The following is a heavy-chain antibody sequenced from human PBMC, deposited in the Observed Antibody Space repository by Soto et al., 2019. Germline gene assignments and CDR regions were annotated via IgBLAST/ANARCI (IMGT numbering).Heavy chain of an antibody. CDR2: ISGSGGST. J-gene: IGHJ4*02. D-gene: IGHD3-16*02. V-gene: IGHV3-23*01. CDR1: GFTFSSYA. Sequence: PGGSLRLSCAASGFTFSSYAMSWVRQAPGKGLEWVSAISGSGGSTYYADSVKGRFTISRDNSKNTLYLQMNSLRAEDTAVYYCTRADESLGGWDYIWGSYRPSFDYWGQGTLVTVSS. CDR3: TRADESLGGWDYIWGSYRPSFDY.